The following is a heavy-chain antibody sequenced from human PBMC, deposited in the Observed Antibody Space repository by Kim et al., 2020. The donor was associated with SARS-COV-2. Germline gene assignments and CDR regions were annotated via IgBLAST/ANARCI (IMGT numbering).Heavy chain of an antibody. CDR1: GGSINSDY. J-gene: IGHJ4*02. Sequence: SETLSLTCTVSGGSINSDYWSWIRQPPGKGLEWIGYIIYSGSINYNPSLTSRVXIAVSTSKSQFSQTLTSGTPADTAVYYCGREIRGXTXSDWGQGALVSAS. CDR3: GREIRGXTXSD. CDR2: IIYSGSI. V-gene: IGHV4-59*13. D-gene: IGHD6-25*01.